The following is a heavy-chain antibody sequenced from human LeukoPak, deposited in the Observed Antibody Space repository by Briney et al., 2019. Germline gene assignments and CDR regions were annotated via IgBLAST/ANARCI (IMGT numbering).Heavy chain of an antibody. J-gene: IGHJ6*02. CDR1: GGSISSGGYY. CDR2: IYYSGST. Sequence: SQTLSLTCTVSGGSISSGGYYWGWIRQHPGKGLEWIGYIYYSGSTYYNPSLKSRVTISVDTSKNQFSLKLSSVTAADTAVYYCARDRPWGTSDSYGMDVWGQGTTVTVSS. CDR3: ARDRPWGTSDSYGMDV. D-gene: IGHD1-1*01. V-gene: IGHV4-31*03.